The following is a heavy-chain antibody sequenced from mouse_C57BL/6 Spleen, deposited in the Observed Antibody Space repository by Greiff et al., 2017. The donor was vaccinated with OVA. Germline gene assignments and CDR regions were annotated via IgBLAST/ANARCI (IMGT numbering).Heavy chain of an antibody. V-gene: IGHV1-55*01. D-gene: IGHD1-1*01. J-gene: IGHJ4*01. CDR2: IYPGSGST. CDR1: GYTFTSYW. Sequence: VQLQESGAELVKPGASVKMSCKASGYTFTSYWITWVKQRPGQGLEWIGDIYPGSGSTNYNEKFKSKATLTVDTSSSTAYMQLSSLTSEDSAVYYCARSGTTGAMDYWGQGTSVTVSS. CDR3: ARSGTTGAMDY.